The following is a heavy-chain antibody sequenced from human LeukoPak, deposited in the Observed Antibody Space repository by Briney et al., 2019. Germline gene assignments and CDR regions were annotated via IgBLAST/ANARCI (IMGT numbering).Heavy chain of an antibody. CDR3: ARSGPYGDYCFD. CDR1: GFTGRSNY. V-gene: IGHV3-53*01. J-gene: IGHJ4*02. D-gene: IGHD4-17*01. CDR2: IYSGGST. Sequence: GFLRLSRAASGFTGRSNYMSSVRQAPGKGLEWVSVIYSGGSTYYADSVKGRFTISRDNSKNTLYLQMNSLRAEDTAVYYCARSGPYGDYCFDWGQGTLVTVSS.